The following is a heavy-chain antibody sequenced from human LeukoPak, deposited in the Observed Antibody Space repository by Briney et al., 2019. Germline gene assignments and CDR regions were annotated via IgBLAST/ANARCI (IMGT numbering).Heavy chain of an antibody. V-gene: IGHV3-7*01. CDR1: GFTFSTYW. D-gene: IGHD3-22*01. CDR2: IKEDGSKK. J-gene: IGHJ4*02. Sequence: PGGSLRLSCAASGFTFSTYWMTWVRQAPGKGLEWVANIKEDGSKKYYVDSVRGLFTISRDNAKNSLYLQMNSLRAEDTAVYYCARDIVVVVSFSQTFDYWGQGTLVTVSS. CDR3: ARDIVVVVSFSQTFDY.